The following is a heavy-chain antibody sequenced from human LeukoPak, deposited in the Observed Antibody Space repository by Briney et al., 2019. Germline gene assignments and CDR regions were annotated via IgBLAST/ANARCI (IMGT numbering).Heavy chain of an antibody. V-gene: IGHV1-18*01. CDR2: ISAYNGNT. CDR3: ARDQAATNTQVRFCLD. CDR1: GYTLTSYG. J-gene: IGHJ4*02. D-gene: IGHD3-9*01. Sequence: ASVKVSCKASGYTLTSYGISWVRQAPGQGLEWMGWISAYNGNTNFAQKLQGRVTMTTDTSTSTAYMDLRSLRSDDTAVYYCARDQAATNTQVRFCLDWGQGALVTVSS.